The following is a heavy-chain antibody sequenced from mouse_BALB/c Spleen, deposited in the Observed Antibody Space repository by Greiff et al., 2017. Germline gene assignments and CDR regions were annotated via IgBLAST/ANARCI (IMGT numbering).Heavy chain of an antibody. D-gene: IGHD4-1*01. V-gene: IGHV14-3*02. CDR2: IDPANGNT. J-gene: IGHJ3*01. Sequence: VQLQQSGAELVKPGASVKLSCTASGFNIKDTYMHWVKQRPEQGLEWIGRIDPANGNTKYDPKFQGKATITADTSSNTAYLQLSSLTSEDTAVYYCVWDDDWFAYWGQGTLVTVSA. CDR3: VWDDDWFAY. CDR1: GFNIKDTY.